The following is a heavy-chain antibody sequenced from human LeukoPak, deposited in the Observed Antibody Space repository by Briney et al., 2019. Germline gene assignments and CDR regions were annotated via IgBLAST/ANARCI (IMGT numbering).Heavy chain of an antibody. D-gene: IGHD6-19*01. CDR3: ARHVGQWPTRGWFDP. V-gene: IGHV4-59*08. Sequence: SETLSLTCTVSGGSISSYYWSWIRQPPGKGLEWIGYIYYSGSTNYSPSLKSRVTISVDTSKNQFSLKLSSVTAADTAVYYCARHVGQWPTRGWFDPWGQGTLVTVSS. CDR2: IYYSGST. CDR1: GGSISSYY. J-gene: IGHJ5*02.